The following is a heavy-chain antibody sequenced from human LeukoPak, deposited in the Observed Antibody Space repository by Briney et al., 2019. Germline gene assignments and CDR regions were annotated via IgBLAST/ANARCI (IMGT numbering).Heavy chain of an antibody. D-gene: IGHD6-6*01. CDR3: VCSSSSQKNYYYYGMDV. J-gene: IGHJ6*02. V-gene: IGHV1-69*13. Sequence: ASVTASCKASGGTFSSYAISWVRQAPGQGLEWMGGIIPIFGTANYAQKFQGRVTITADESTSTAYMELSSLRSEDTAVYYCVCSSSSQKNYYYYGMDVWGQGTTVTVSS. CDR1: GGTFSSYA. CDR2: IIPIFGTA.